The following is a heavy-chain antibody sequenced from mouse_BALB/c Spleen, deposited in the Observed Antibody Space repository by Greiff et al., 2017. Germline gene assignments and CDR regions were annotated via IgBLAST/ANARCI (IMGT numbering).Heavy chain of an antibody. J-gene: IGHJ2*01. D-gene: IGHD2-3*01. CDR3: ARRKSYDGYFDY. Sequence: QVTLNESGPGLLQPSQTLSLTCSFSGFSLSTSGMGVSWIRQPSGKGLEWLAHIYWDDDKRYNPSLKSRLTISKDTSSNQVFLKITSVDTADTATYYCARRKSYDGYFDYWGQGTTLTVSS. CDR1: GFSLSTSGMG. CDR2: IYWDDDK. V-gene: IGHV8-12*01.